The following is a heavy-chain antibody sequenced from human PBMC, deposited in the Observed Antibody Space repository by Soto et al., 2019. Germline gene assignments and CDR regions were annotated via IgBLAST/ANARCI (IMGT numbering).Heavy chain of an antibody. V-gene: IGHV4-4*07. CDR1: GASISGFY. Sequence: PSETLSLTCIVSGASISGFYWRWIRKSAGKGLEWIGRIYATGTTDYNPSLKSRVMMSVDTSKKQFSLKLRSVTAADTAVYYCVRDGTKTLRDWFDPWGQG. CDR2: IYATGTT. J-gene: IGHJ5*02. D-gene: IGHD1-1*01. CDR3: VRDGTKTLRDWFDP.